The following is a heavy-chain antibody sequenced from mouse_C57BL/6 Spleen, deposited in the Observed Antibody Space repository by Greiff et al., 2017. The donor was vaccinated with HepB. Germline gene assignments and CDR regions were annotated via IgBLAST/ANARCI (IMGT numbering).Heavy chain of an antibody. J-gene: IGHJ3*01. CDR3: ARDDGYGFAY. D-gene: IGHD2-2*01. V-gene: IGHV7-1*01. Sequence: EVNVVESGGGLVQSGRSLRLSCATSGFTFSDFYMEWVRQAPGKGLEWIAASRNKANDYTTEYSASVKGRFIVSRDTSQSILYLQMNALRAEDTAIYYCARDDGYGFAYWGQGTLVTVSA. CDR1: GFTFSDFY. CDR2: SRNKANDYTT.